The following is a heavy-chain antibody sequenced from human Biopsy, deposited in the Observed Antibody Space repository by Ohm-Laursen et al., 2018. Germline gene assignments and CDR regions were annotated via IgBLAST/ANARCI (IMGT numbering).Heavy chain of an antibody. CDR1: GVSISVYGYY. J-gene: IGHJ4*02. Sequence: SQTLSLTCTVSGVSISVYGYYWARIPQLPGLGLDWIGHFYHSGTPHYNPSLKSRLTMSVDTSKNEFSLRLRTVTAADTAVYFCATFRASWDATQGGDYWGQGTLVIVSS. CDR3: ATFRASWDATQGGDY. CDR2: FYHSGTP. D-gene: IGHD1-26*01. V-gene: IGHV4-31*03.